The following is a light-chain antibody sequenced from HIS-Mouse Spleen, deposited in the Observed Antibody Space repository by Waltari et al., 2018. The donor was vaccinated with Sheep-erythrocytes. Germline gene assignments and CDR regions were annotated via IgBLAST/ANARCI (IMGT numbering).Light chain of an antibody. Sequence: QSALTLPASVSGSPGQSITISCTGTSSDVGSYNYFSWYQQHPGKAPKLMIYDVSKRPSGVPDRFSGSKSGNTASLTISGLQAEDEADYYCCSYAGSYNHVFATGTKVTVL. CDR2: DVS. J-gene: IGLJ1*01. CDR3: CSYAGSYNHV. V-gene: IGLV2-11*01. CDR1: SSDVGSYNY.